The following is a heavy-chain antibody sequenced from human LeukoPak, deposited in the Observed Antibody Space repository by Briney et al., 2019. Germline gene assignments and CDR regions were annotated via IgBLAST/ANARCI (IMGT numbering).Heavy chain of an antibody. CDR3: AGNLPGNTFHI. V-gene: IGHV4-59*01. CDR1: GGSISSYY. J-gene: IGHJ3*02. Sequence: KPSETLSLTCTVSGGSISSYYWNWIRQPPGKGLEWIGYIYYSGTTNYNPSLKSRVTISVDTSKNQFSLKLSSLTAADTAVYYCAGNLPGNTFHIWGQGTMVTVSS. CDR2: IYYSGTT. D-gene: IGHD1-14*01.